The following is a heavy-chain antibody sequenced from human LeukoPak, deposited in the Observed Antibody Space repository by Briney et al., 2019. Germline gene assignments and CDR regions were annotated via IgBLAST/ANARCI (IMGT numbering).Heavy chain of an antibody. J-gene: IGHJ5*02. V-gene: IGHV3-7*01. D-gene: IGHD3-10*01. CDR3: ARDLGPTMVRGVNPWFDP. CDR2: IKQDGSEK. Sequence: GGSLRLSCAASGFTFSSYWMSWVRQAPGKGLEWVANIKQDGSEKYYVDSVKGRFTISRDNARNSLYLQMNSLRAEDTAVYYCARDLGPTMVRGVNPWFDPWGQGTLVTVSS. CDR1: GFTFSSYW.